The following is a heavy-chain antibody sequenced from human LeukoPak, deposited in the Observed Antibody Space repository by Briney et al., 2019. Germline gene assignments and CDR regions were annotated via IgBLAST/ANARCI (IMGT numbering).Heavy chain of an antibody. J-gene: IGHJ4*02. D-gene: IGHD3-22*01. CDR1: GFTVSSNY. V-gene: IGHV3-66*01. CDR2: IYSGGST. CDR3: ATERYYYDSSGYPQDY. Sequence: GGSLRLSCAASGFTVSSNYMSWVRQAPGKGLEWVSVIYSGGSTYYADSVKGRFTISRDNSKNTLYLQMNSLRAEDTAVYYCATERYYYDSSGYPQDYWGQGTLVTVSS.